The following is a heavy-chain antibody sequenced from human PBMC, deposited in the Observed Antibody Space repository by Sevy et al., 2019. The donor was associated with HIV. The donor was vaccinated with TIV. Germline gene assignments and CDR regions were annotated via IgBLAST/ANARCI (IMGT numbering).Heavy chain of an antibody. Sequence: YLRLSCTAYGFTFSNYAVHWVRQAPGKGLEWVAIISHDEIHKDFADSVRGRFSISRDTSKNTIYLQMNSLRPEDTDVYYCARDLPHLLPWELSRGSDFWGQGTLVIVSS. CDR3: ARDLPHLLPWELSRGSDF. CDR1: GFTFSNYA. D-gene: IGHD3-16*01. V-gene: IGHV3-30*04. J-gene: IGHJ4*02. CDR2: ISHDEIHK.